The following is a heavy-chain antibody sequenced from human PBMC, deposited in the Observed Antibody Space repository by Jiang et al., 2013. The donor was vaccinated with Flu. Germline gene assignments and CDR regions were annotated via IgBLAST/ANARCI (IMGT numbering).Heavy chain of an antibody. CDR3: ARRMTTSYYGMDI. Sequence: GSGLVKPSETLSLTCTVSRGTISSYYWSWIRQPPGKGLEWIGYIYDIRNTDYNPSFKSRVTISVDTSKNQVSLMLRSVTASDTAVYYCARRMTTSYYGMDIWGQGTTVTVSS. CDR2: IYDIRNT. J-gene: IGHJ6*02. CDR1: RGTISSYY. V-gene: IGHV4-59*01. D-gene: IGHD2/OR15-2a*01.